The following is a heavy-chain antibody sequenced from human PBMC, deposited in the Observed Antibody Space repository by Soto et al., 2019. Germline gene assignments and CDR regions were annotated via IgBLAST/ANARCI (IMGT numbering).Heavy chain of an antibody. Sequence: QITLNESGPALVKPTQTLTLTCTFSGFSLNTREVGVGWIRQPPGKALEWLGVVYWDDDKTYSPSLKSRLTITKDTPKNQVVLRMTKMDPVDTATYYCAHCRGGVASFWGQGTLVTVSS. V-gene: IGHV2-5*02. CDR2: VYWDDDK. J-gene: IGHJ4*02. D-gene: IGHD3-16*01. CDR1: GFSLNTREVG. CDR3: AHCRGGVASF.